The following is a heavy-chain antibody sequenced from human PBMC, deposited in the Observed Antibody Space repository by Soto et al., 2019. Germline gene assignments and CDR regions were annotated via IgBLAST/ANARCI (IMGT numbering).Heavy chain of an antibody. CDR2: IIPIFGTA. Sequence: SVKVSCKASGGTFSSYAIRWVRQAPGQGLEWMGGIIPIFGTANYAQKFQGRVTITADESTSTAYMELSSLRSEDTAVYYCARVGTIFFWFDPWGQGTLVTVYS. J-gene: IGHJ5*02. D-gene: IGHD3-9*01. CDR3: ARVGTIFFWFDP. V-gene: IGHV1-69*13. CDR1: GGTFSSYA.